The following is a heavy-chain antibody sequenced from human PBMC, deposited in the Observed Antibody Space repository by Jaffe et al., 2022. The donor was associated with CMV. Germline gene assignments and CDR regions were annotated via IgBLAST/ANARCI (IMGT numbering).Heavy chain of an antibody. CDR3: ARRLGPPDLPHIHSSGWYGSRGPFDY. CDR1: GGSISSSSYY. CDR2: IYYSGST. Sequence: QLQLQESGPGLVKPSETLSLTCTVSGGSISSSSYYWGWIRQPPGKGLEWIGSIYYSGSTYYNPSLKSRVTISVDTSKNQFSLKLSSVTAADTAVYYCARRLGPPDLPHIHSSGWYGSRGPFDYWGQGTLVTVSS. V-gene: IGHV4-39*01. J-gene: IGHJ4*02. D-gene: IGHD6-19*01.